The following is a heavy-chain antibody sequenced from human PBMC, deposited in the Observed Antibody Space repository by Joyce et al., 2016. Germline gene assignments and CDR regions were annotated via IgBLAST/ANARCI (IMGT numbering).Heavy chain of an antibody. CDR3: ARKTELANIHGGFDS. CDR2: INTNNGNP. J-gene: IGHJ4*02. V-gene: IGHV7-4-1*02. CDR1: GYTFTDYV. D-gene: IGHD3/OR15-3a*01. Sequence: QVQLVQSGSELKKPGASAKVSCKASGYTFTDYVMNWVRQAPGQGLEWMGWINTNNGNPTYAQGFTGRFVFSVDSSVNTAYLQINSVKVADSAIYYCARKTELANIHGGFDSWGQGTLVIVSS.